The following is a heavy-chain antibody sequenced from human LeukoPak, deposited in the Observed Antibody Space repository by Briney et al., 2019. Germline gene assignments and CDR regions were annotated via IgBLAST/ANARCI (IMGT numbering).Heavy chain of an antibody. CDR1: GGSVSSGSYY. CDR2: IYYSGST. Sequence: SETLSLTCTVSGGSVSSGSYYWSWIRQPPGKGLEWIGYIYYSGSTNYNPSLKSRVTISVDTSKNQFSLKLSSVTAADTAVYYCAREDYGDYYRLFDYWGQGTLVIVSS. V-gene: IGHV4-61*01. D-gene: IGHD4-17*01. J-gene: IGHJ4*02. CDR3: AREDYGDYYRLFDY.